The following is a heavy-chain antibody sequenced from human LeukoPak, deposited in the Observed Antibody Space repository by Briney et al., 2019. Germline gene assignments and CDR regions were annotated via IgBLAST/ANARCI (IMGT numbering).Heavy chain of an antibody. CDR2: INHSGST. V-gene: IGHV4-34*01. D-gene: IGHD4-17*01. CDR3: ARDSHGDYVSDDY. CDR1: GGSFSGYY. J-gene: IGHJ4*02. Sequence: SETLSLTCAVYGGSFSGYYWSWIRQPPGKGLEWIGEINHSGSTNYNPSLKSRVTISVDTSKNQFSLKLSSVTAADTAVYYCARDSHGDYVSDDYWGQGTLVTVSS.